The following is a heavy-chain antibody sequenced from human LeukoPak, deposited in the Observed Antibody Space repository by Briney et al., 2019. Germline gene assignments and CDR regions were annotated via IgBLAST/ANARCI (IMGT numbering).Heavy chain of an antibody. CDR1: GGSFSGYY. CDR3: ARGSQSLGYCSGGSCRAKIFDY. D-gene: IGHD2-15*01. Sequence: PSETLSLTCAVYGGSFSGYYWSWIRQPPGKGLGWIGEINHSGSTNYNPSLKSRVTISVDTSKNQFSLKLSSVTAADTAVYYCARGSQSLGYCSGGSCRAKIFDYWGQRTLVTVSS. CDR2: INHSGST. J-gene: IGHJ4*02. V-gene: IGHV4-34*01.